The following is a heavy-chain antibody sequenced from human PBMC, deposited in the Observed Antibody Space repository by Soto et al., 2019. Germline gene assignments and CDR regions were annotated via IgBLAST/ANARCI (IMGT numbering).Heavy chain of an antibody. Sequence: GGSLRLSCAASGFSFSSYGMHWVRQAPGKGLEWGTVIWYDGSNKYYADSVKGRFTISRDNSKNTLYLQMNSLRTEDTAVYYCARDAIDGSSWYDYWGQGTLVTVSS. D-gene: IGHD6-13*01. CDR1: GFSFSSYG. J-gene: IGHJ4*02. V-gene: IGHV3-33*01. CDR2: IWYDGSNK. CDR3: ARDAIDGSSWYDY.